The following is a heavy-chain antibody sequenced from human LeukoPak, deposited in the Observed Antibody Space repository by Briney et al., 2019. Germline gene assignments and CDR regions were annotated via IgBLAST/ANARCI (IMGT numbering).Heavy chain of an antibody. J-gene: IGHJ4*02. Sequence: ASVKVSCKASGYTFTSYGISWVRQAPGQGLEWMGWISAYNGNTNYAQKLQGRVTMTTDTSTSTAYMELRSLRSDDTAVYYCARDGDYVWGSYRPIFDYWGQGTLVTVSS. CDR3: ARDGDYVWGSYRPIFDY. V-gene: IGHV1-18*01. D-gene: IGHD3-16*02. CDR1: GYTFTSYG. CDR2: ISAYNGNT.